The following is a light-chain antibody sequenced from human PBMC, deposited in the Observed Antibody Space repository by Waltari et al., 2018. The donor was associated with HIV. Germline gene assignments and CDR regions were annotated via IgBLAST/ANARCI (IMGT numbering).Light chain of an antibody. CDR3: CSYAGNTIYV. Sequence: QSALTQPASVSGSPGQSITIFCTGTARDIGSYNLVSWYQHHPGKAPKVMIYEVTKRPSGVSNRFSGSKSGNTASLTISGLQAEDETDYYCCSYAGNTIYVFGSGTTVTVV. CDR2: EVT. CDR1: ARDIGSYNL. J-gene: IGLJ1*01. V-gene: IGLV2-23*02.